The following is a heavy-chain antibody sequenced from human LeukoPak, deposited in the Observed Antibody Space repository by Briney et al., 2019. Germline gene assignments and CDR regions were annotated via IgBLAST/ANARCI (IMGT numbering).Heavy chain of an antibody. V-gene: IGHV1-69*13. CDR3: AGVYSSSWYSNWYFDL. J-gene: IGHJ2*01. D-gene: IGHD6-13*01. CDR1: GGTFSSYA. CDR2: IIPIFGTA. Sequence: ASVKVSCKASGGTFSSYAISWVRPAPGQGLEWMGGIIPIFGTANYAQKFQGRVTITADESTSTAYMELSSLRSEDTAVYYCAGVYSSSWYSNWYFDLWGRGTLVTVSS.